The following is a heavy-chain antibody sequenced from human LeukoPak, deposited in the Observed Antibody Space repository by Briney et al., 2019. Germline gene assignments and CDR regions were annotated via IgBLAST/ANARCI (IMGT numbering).Heavy chain of an antibody. J-gene: IGHJ6*04. V-gene: IGHV3-21*01. Sequence: GSLRLSCAAFGFTFSSYSMNWVRQAPGKGLEWVSSISSSSSYIHYADSVRGRFTISRDNAKNSLYLQMNSLRAEDTAVYYCARATHDYGDYVDYYYYYGMYVWGKGTTVTVSS. CDR2: ISSSSSYI. CDR1: GFTFSSYS. D-gene: IGHD4-17*01. CDR3: ARATHDYGDYVDYYYYYGMYV.